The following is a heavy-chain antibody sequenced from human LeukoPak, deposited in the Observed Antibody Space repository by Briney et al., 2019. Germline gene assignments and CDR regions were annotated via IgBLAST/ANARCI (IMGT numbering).Heavy chain of an antibody. D-gene: IGHD6-13*01. J-gene: IGHJ4*02. CDR3: ARETTGAGTARPFDY. Sequence: SETPSLTCTIFGASTSDYYWSWVRQPPGKGLEWIGYIHHTGSFDYNPSLNSRATISLDTSKNQFSLKLTSVTAADTAVYYCARETTGAGTARPFDYWGQGTLVTVSS. CDR2: IHHTGSF. V-gene: IGHV4-59*12. CDR1: GASTSDYY.